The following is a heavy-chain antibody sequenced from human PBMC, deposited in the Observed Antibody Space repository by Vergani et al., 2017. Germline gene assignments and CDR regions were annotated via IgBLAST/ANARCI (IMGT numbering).Heavy chain of an antibody. CDR1: GGTFSSYT. V-gene: IGHV1-69*02. J-gene: IGHJ6*03. D-gene: IGHD3-9*01. CDR3: AGVSAVDILTGYYYYYMDV. Sequence: QVQLVQSGAEVKKPGSSVKVSCKASGGTFSSYTISWVRQAPGQGLEWMGRIIPILGIANYAQKFQGRVTITADKSTSTAYMELSSLRSEDTAVYYCAGVSAVDILTGYYYYYMDVWGKGTTVTVSS. CDR2: IIPILGIA.